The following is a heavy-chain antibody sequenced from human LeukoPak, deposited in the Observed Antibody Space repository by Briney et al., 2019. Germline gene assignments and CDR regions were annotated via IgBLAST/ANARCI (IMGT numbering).Heavy chain of an antibody. Sequence: GGSLRLSCAVSLFALSVYTMNSVPQAPGKGLEWVSVISAGSIDTYYADSVKGRFTISRDNSKNTLYLHMNNLIAEDTAVYYCTTVTSSVVHEDYFDYWGQGTLVTVSS. D-gene: IGHD2-15*01. CDR1: LFALSVYT. V-gene: IGHV3-23*01. CDR2: ISAGSIDT. CDR3: TTVTSSVVHEDYFDY. J-gene: IGHJ4*02.